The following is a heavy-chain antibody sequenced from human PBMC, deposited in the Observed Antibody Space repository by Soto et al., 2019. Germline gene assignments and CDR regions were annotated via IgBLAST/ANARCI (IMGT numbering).Heavy chain of an antibody. V-gene: IGHV3-7*01. J-gene: IGHJ4*02. CDR2: IKQDGSAK. D-gene: IGHD6-19*01. Sequence: APGKGLEWVANIKQDGSAKYYVDSVKGQFTISRDNAKNSLYLQMNSLRAEDTAVYYCASWLKTSGWYVLLEGSFDYWGQGTLVTVSS. CDR3: ASWLKTSGWYVLLEGSFDY.